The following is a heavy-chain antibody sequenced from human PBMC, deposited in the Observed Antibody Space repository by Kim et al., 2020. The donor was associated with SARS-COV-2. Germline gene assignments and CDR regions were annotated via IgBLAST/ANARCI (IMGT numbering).Heavy chain of an antibody. J-gene: IGHJ4*02. Sequence: ASVKVSCKASGYTFTSYAMHWVRQAPGQRLEWMGWINAGNGNTKYSQKFQGRVTITRDTSASTAYMELSSLRSEDTAVYYCARPRRIAAAGNQNFDYWGQGTLVTVSS. V-gene: IGHV1-3*01. D-gene: IGHD6-13*01. CDR2: INAGNGNT. CDR3: ARPRRIAAAGNQNFDY. CDR1: GYTFTSYA.